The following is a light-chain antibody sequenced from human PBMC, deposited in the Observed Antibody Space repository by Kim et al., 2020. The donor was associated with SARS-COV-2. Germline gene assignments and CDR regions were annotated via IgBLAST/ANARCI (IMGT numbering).Light chain of an antibody. V-gene: IGLV3-19*01. Sequence: AWSPTVKITCHGDSVRSYYTSWDQQKPGQAPLLVLYEKNNRPSGLPDRFSASSSGNTASLTIPGAQAEDEADYYCNARDSGVNHVVFGGGTQLTVL. CDR1: SVRSYY. CDR3: NARDSGVNHVV. CDR2: EKN. J-gene: IGLJ3*02.